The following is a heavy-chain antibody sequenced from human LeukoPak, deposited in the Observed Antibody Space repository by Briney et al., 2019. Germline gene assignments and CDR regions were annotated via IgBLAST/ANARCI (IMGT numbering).Heavy chain of an antibody. Sequence: GGSLRLSCAASGFTFSRYWMHWVRQAPGKGLVWVSRINTDGSSTSYADSVKGRFTISRDNAKNTLYLQMNSLRVEDTAVYYCTRGYPIFDYWGQGTLVTVAS. J-gene: IGHJ4*02. CDR3: TRGYPIFDY. D-gene: IGHD3-16*02. CDR2: INTDGSST. CDR1: GFTFSRYW. V-gene: IGHV3-74*01.